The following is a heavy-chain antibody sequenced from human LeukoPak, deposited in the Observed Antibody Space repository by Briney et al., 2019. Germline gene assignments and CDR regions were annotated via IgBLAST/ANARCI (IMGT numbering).Heavy chain of an antibody. Sequence: SQTLSLTCTVSGGSISSGSYYWSWIRQPAGKGLEWIGRIYTSGSTNYNPSLKSRVIISVDTSKNQFSLKLSSVTAADSAVYYCARVSVGAVMYWFDPWGQGTLVTVSS. CDR3: ARVSVGAVMYWFDP. D-gene: IGHD1-26*01. V-gene: IGHV4-61*02. CDR1: GGSISSGSYY. CDR2: IYTSGST. J-gene: IGHJ5*02.